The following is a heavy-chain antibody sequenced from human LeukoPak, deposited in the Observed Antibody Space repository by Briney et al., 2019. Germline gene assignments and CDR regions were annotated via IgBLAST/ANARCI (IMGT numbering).Heavy chain of an antibody. Sequence: SDTLSLTCAVSGYSISSGYYWGWIRPPPGKGLEWIGLIYYSGSTYYNPSLKSRVIISVDTSQNLFSLKLSSVTAADTAVYYCARDPAAAGTDYWGQGTLVTVYS. J-gene: IGHJ4*02. CDR1: GYSISSGYY. V-gene: IGHV4-38-2*02. CDR2: IYYSGST. CDR3: ARDPAAAGTDY. D-gene: IGHD6-13*01.